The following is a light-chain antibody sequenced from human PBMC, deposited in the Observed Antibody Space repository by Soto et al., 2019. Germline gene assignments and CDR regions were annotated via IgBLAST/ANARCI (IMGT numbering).Light chain of an antibody. J-gene: IGKJ5*01. Sequence: EIVLTQSPGTLSLSPGERATLSCRASQSVSVNSLAWYQQKGGQAPRLLIYGASSRATGIPARFSGSGSGTDFTLTISSLEPEDFAVYYCQQRYNWPPITFGQGTRLEIK. V-gene: IGKV3-11*01. CDR1: QSVSVNS. CDR3: QQRYNWPPIT. CDR2: GAS.